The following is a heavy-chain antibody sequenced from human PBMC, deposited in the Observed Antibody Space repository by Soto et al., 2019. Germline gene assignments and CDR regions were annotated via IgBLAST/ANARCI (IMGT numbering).Heavy chain of an antibody. CDR3: AAERPFGVRYFYFYMDV. D-gene: IGHD3-10*01. J-gene: IGHJ6*03. CDR1: NDSIDSDNW. CDR2: IHHRGST. V-gene: IGHV4-4*02. Sequence: QVQLQESGPGLVKPSGTLSLTCAGSNDSIDSDNWWSWVRQPPGKGLEWIGEIHHRGSTNYNPSLRSRVTLSVDKSKNQFSLTLTSVTAADTAVYYCAAERPFGVRYFYFYMDVWGTGTTVTVSS.